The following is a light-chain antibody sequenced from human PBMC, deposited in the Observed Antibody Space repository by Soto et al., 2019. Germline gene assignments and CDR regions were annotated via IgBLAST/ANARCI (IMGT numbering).Light chain of an antibody. CDR3: QQRRNWLT. CDR1: QSVSSY. CDR2: DAS. J-gene: IGKJ4*01. V-gene: IGKV3-11*01. Sequence: EIVLTQSPATLSLSPGERATLSSSASQSVSSYLAWYQQKPGQAHRLLIYDASNRATGIPARFSGSGSGTDFTLTISSLGPEDFAVYYCQQRRNWLTFGGGTKVELK.